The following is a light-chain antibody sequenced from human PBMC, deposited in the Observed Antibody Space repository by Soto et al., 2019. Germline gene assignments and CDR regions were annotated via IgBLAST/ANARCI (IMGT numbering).Light chain of an antibody. CDR2: GVS. Sequence: QSALTQPASVSGSPGQSITISCSGTISDFVVYNYVSWYQQHPGKAPKLMLYGVSKRPSGVSNRFSGSKSGNTASLTISGLQAEDEADYYCISYTVSRSYVFGSGTKLTVL. CDR1: ISDFVVYNY. V-gene: IGLV2-14*01. CDR3: ISYTVSRSYV. J-gene: IGLJ1*01.